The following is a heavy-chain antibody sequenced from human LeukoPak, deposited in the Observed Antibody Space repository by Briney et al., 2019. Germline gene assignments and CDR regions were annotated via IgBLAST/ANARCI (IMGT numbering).Heavy chain of an antibody. D-gene: IGHD6-19*01. CDR3: ARDLYDSSGWYRRIDAFDI. V-gene: IGHV3-48*01. CDR2: ISSSSSTI. CDR1: GFTFSSYS. J-gene: IGHJ3*02. Sequence: GGSLRLSCAASGFTFSSYSMNWVRQAPGKGLEWVSYISSSSSTIYYADSVKGRFTISRDNAKNSLYLLMNSLRAEDTAVYYCARDLYDSSGWYRRIDAFDIWGQGTMVTVSS.